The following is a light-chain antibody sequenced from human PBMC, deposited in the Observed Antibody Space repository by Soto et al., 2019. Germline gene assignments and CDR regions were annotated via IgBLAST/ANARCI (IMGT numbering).Light chain of an antibody. Sequence: QSVLTQPPSASGTPGQRVTISCSGSSSNIGSNYVYWYQQLPETAPKLLIYSNNQRPSGVPDRFSGSKSGTSASLAISGLRSEDEADYYCATWDDSLNGPVFGGGTKVTVL. CDR2: SNN. CDR1: SSNIGSNY. J-gene: IGLJ2*01. CDR3: ATWDDSLNGPV. V-gene: IGLV1-47*02.